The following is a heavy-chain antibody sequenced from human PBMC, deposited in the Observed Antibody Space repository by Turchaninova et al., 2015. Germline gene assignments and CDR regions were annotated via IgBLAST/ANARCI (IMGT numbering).Heavy chain of an antibody. D-gene: IGHD6-13*01. V-gene: IGHV4-34*01. CDR2: INHRGST. CDR1: GGSFSGYY. J-gene: IGHJ3*02. CDR3: ARGPGSWSFDI. Sequence: QVHLQQWGAGLLKPSETLSLTCAVYGGSFSGYYWTWLSQPPGKGLVWIGEINHRGSTSDNPSVTTRVTRSVDTSKNQFSLRLSSVTAADTAVYYCARGPGSWSFDIWGQGTMVTVSS.